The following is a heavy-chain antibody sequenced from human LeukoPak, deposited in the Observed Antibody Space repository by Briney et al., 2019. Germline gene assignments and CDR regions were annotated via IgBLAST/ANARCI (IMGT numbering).Heavy chain of an antibody. J-gene: IGHJ6*02. Sequence: GGSLRLSCAASGFTFSSYWMSWVRQAPGKGLEWVAHIKGDGSETSYVDSLKGRFTISRDKAKNSLYLQLNSLRAEDTALYYCARDRWVEVAATRVYYFYGMDVWGQGTTVTVSS. CDR3: ARDRWVEVAATRVYYFYGMDV. V-gene: IGHV3-7*04. CDR2: IKGDGSET. D-gene: IGHD2-15*01. CDR1: GFTFSSYW.